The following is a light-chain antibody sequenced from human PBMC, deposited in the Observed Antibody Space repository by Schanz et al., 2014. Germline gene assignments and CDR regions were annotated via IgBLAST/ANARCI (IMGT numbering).Light chain of an antibody. CDR3: SSYAGSNRGV. J-gene: IGLJ3*02. CDR1: SSDVGGYNY. Sequence: QSALTQPASVSGSPGQSITISCTGTSSDVGGYNYVSWYQQHPGKAPKLMIYDVNNRPSGVSNRFSGSKSGNTASLTISGLQAEDEVDYYCSSYAGSNRGVFGGGTKVTVL. CDR2: DVN. V-gene: IGLV2-14*01.